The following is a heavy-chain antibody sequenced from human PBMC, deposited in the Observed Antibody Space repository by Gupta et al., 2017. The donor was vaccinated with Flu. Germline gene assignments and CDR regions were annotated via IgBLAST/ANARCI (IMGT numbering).Heavy chain of an antibody. CDR2: IHTGNGKR. CDR1: GYTFTNHG. CDR3: ARDRNWAFEY. V-gene: IGHV1-3*04. Sequence: QVQLVQSGAEMKAPGAAVKVSCKASGYTFTNHGMHWVRQAPGQRLEWMGWIHTGNGKRKDSQKFQGRVTITRDTSASTDYMALSSLTSEDTAVYYCARDRNWAFEYLGQGTLVTVSS. D-gene: IGHD1-14*01. J-gene: IGHJ4*02.